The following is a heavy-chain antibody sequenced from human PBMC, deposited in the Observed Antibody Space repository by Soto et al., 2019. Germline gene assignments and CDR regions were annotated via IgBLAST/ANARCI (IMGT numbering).Heavy chain of an antibody. Sequence: QVQLLQQWGAGLLKPSETLSLTCAVYGGSFSGYYWTWIRQPPGKGLEWIGQINHRGSTNYNPSLKSRVTMSVNGSKNHFSLKLVFVPAADTAVYYGGRRGGVVAGTNYGGQGTLVTSSS. V-gene: IGHV4-34*01. D-gene: IGHD6-19*01. J-gene: IGHJ4*02. CDR1: GGSFSGYY. CDR2: INHRGST. CDR3: GRRGGVVAGTNY.